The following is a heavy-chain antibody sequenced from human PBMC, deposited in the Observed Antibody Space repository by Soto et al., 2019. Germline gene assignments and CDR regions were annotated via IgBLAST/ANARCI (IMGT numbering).Heavy chain of an antibody. CDR2: MYYSGST. D-gene: IGHD3-10*01. CDR3: ARRPSGSYSDY. CDR1: GGSISSSSYY. J-gene: IGHJ4*02. Sequence: SETLSLTCTVSGGSISSSSYYWGWIRQPPGKGLEYIGSMYYSGSTYYSPSLKSRVTISVDTSKNQFSLKLSSVTAADTAIYYCARRPSGSYSDYWGQGTLVTVSS. V-gene: IGHV4-39*01.